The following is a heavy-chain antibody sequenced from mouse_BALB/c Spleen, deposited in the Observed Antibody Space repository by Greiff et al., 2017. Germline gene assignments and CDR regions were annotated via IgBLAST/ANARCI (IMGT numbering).Heavy chain of an antibody. D-gene: IGHD1-1*01. J-gene: IGHJ4*01. Sequence: EVKLVESGGDLVKPGGSLKLSCAASGFTFSSYGMSWVRQTPDKRLEWVATISSGGSYTYYPDSVKGRFTISRDNAKNTLYLQMSSLKSEDTAMYYCARNPDNYYGSSYDYAMDYWGQGTSVTVSS. CDR3: ARNPDNYYGSSYDYAMDY. CDR1: GFTFSSYG. CDR2: ISSGGSYT. V-gene: IGHV5-6*01.